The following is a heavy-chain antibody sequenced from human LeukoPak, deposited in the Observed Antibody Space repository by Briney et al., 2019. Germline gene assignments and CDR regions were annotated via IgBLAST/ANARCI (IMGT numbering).Heavy chain of an antibody. CDR3: ARARSGSRYYYYYYMDV. Sequence: ASVKVSCKASGYTFTSYGISWVRQAPGQGLEWMGWISAYNGDTNYAQKLQGRVTMTTDTSTSTAYMELSSLRSEDTAVYYCARARSGSRYYYYYYMDVWGKGTTVTISS. J-gene: IGHJ6*03. CDR2: ISAYNGDT. V-gene: IGHV1-18*01. D-gene: IGHD3-10*01. CDR1: GYTFTSYG.